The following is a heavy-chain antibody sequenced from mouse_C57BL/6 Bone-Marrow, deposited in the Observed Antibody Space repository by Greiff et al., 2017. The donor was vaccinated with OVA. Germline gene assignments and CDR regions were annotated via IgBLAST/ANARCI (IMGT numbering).Heavy chain of an antibody. D-gene: IGHD1-1*01. V-gene: IGHV1-7*01. Sequence: QVQLKESGAELAKPGASVKLSCKASGYTFTSYWMHWVKQRPGQGLEWIGYINPSSGYTKYNQKFKDKATLTSDKSSSTAYMQMSSLTYEDSAVYYCASLYLFAYWGQGTRVTVTA. J-gene: IGHJ3*01. CDR1: GYTFTSYW. CDR3: ASLYLFAY. CDR2: INPSSGYT.